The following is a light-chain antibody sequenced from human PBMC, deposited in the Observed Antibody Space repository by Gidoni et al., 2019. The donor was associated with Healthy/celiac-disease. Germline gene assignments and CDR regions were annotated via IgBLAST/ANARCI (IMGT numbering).Light chain of an antibody. V-gene: IGLV8-61*01. CDR3: VLYMGSGISV. J-gene: IGLJ2*01. CDR2: STN. Sequence: QTVVTQEPSFSVSPGWTVTLTCGLSSGSVSTSYYPSWYQQTPGQAPRTLIYSTNTRSSGVPDRCSGSILGNKAALTITGAQADDESDYYCVLYMGSGISVFGGGTKL. CDR1: SGSVSTSYY.